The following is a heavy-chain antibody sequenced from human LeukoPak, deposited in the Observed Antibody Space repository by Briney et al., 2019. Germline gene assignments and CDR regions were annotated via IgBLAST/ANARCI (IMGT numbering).Heavy chain of an antibody. CDR2: IIPIFGTA. Sequence: PGGSLRLSCAASGFTFSSYAISWVRQAPGQGLEWMGGIIPIFGTANYAQKFQGRVTITADESTSTAYMELSSLRSEDTAVYYCARAVSQWLAPTNWFDPWGQGTLVTVSS. V-gene: IGHV1-69*01. D-gene: IGHD6-19*01. J-gene: IGHJ5*02. CDR3: ARAVSQWLAPTNWFDP. CDR1: GFTFSSYA.